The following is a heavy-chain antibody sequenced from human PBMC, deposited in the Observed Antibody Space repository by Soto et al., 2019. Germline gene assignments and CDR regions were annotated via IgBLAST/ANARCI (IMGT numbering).Heavy chain of an antibody. D-gene: IGHD2-15*01. CDR1: GFNFRSYW. Sequence: GGALELSCSAPGFNFRSYWMHWGRQAPGEGLVWVSRINSDGSSTSYADSVKGRFTISRDNAKNTLYLQMNSLRAEDTAVYYCARSSGGVNYYYYYGMDVWGQGTTVTVSS. J-gene: IGHJ6*02. CDR3: ARSSGGVNYYYYYGMDV. CDR2: INSDGSST. V-gene: IGHV3-74*01.